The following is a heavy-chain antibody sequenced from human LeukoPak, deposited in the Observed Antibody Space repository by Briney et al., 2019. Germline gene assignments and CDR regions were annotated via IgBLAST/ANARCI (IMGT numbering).Heavy chain of an antibody. CDR1: GGSFSDYY. Sequence: PSETLSLTCAVYGGSFSDYYWSWIRQPPGKGLEWIGEINHSGSTNYNPSLKSRVTISIDTSKNQFSLKLSSVTAADTAVYYCARGDLMVYALRVQNDAFDIWGQGTMLTVSS. CDR3: ARGDLMVYALRVQNDAFDI. V-gene: IGHV4-34*01. D-gene: IGHD2-8*01. CDR2: INHSGST. J-gene: IGHJ3*02.